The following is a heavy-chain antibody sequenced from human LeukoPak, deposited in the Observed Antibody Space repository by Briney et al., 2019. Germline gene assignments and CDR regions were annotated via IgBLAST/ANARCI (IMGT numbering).Heavy chain of an antibody. CDR1: GYSISSGIFY. CDR2: VFYGGST. CDR3: AAGFDY. V-gene: IGHV4-39*01. Sequence: SETLSLTCAVSGYSISSGIFYWGWIRQPPGKGLEWIGSVFYGGSTYYNPSLKSRVTISVDTSKNQFSLQLSFLTAADTAMYYCAAGFDYWGQGTLVTVSS. J-gene: IGHJ4*02.